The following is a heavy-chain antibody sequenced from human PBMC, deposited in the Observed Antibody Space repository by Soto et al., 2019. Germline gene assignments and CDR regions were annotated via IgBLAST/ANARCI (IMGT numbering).Heavy chain of an antibody. D-gene: IGHD3-16*02. J-gene: IGHJ4*02. V-gene: IGHV4-59*08. CDR1: GGSISSYY. Sequence: SETLSLTCTVSGGSISSYYWSWIRQPPGKGLEWIGYIYYSGSTNYNPSLKSRVTISVDTSKNQFSLKLSSVTAADTAVYYCASDSMITFGGVIVIDDYWGQGTLVTVSS. CDR3: ASDSMITFGGVIVIDDY. CDR2: IYYSGST.